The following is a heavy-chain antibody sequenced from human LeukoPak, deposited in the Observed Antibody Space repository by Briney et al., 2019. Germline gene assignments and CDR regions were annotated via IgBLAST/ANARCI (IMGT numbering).Heavy chain of an antibody. CDR2: ISSSSFKI. J-gene: IGHJ6*03. CDR1: EFTFVRYA. CDR3: VRDPSYGSSWYYYMDV. D-gene: IGHD6-13*01. V-gene: IGHV3-48*04. Sequence: GGSLKLSCAASEFTFVRYAMNWVRRAPGKGLEWVSYISSSSFKIGYADSVKGRFTISRDNSKNSLYLQMDSLRVEDTAVYYCVRDPSYGSSWYYYMDVWGKGTTVTVSS.